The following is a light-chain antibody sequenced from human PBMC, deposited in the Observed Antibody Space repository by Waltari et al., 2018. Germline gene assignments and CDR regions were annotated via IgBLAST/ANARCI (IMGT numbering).Light chain of an antibody. CDR2: DVS. J-gene: IGLJ3*02. Sequence: QSALTQPTSVSGSPGQSITISCTGTSRDVGFYTYVSWYQQYPGKVPHLLIYDVSDRPSGVSSRFSGSKSGNTASLTISGLQADDEADYYCNSYTGSSSWVFGGGTKLTVL. CDR3: NSYTGSSSWV. V-gene: IGLV2-14*01. CDR1: SRDVGFYTY.